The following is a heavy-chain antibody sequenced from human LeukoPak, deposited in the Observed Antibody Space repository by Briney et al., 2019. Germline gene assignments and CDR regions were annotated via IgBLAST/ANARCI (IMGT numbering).Heavy chain of an antibody. CDR1: GYTFTSYG. J-gene: IGHJ4*02. D-gene: IGHD3-22*01. CDR3: ARNYYDSSGYYSRYFDY. V-gene: IGHV1-18*01. CDR2: ISAYNGNT. Sequence: GASVKVSCKASGYTFTSYGISWVRQAPGQGLEWMGWISAYNGNTNYAQKLQGRVTMTTDTSTSTAYMELRSLRSDDTAVYYCARNYYDSSGYYSRYFDYWGQGTLVTVSS.